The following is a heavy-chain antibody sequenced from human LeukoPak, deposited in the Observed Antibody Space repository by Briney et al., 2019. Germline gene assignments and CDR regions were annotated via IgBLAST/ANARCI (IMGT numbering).Heavy chain of an antibody. CDR2: IYYSGST. V-gene: IGHV4-39*01. CDR1: GGSISSSSYF. Sequence: SETLSLTCTVSGGSISSSSYFWGWIRQPPGKGLELIGSIYYSGSTYYNPSLKSRVTISVDTSKNQFSLKLNSVTAADAAVYYCARRQGLLWFGELRRGYFDSWGQGTLVTVSS. J-gene: IGHJ4*02. CDR3: ARRQGLLWFGELRRGYFDS. D-gene: IGHD3-10*01.